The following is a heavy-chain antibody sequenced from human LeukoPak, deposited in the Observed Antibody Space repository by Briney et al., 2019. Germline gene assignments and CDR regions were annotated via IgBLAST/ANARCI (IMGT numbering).Heavy chain of an antibody. Sequence: GGSLRLSCAASGFTFSSYAMHWVRQAPGKGLEWVAVISYDGSNKYYADSVKGRFTISRDNSKNTPYLQMNSLRAEDTAVHYCAREYSSGRPFDYWGQGTLVIVSS. CDR3: AREYSSGRPFDY. V-gene: IGHV3-30*04. CDR2: ISYDGSNK. J-gene: IGHJ4*02. CDR1: GFTFSSYA. D-gene: IGHD6-19*01.